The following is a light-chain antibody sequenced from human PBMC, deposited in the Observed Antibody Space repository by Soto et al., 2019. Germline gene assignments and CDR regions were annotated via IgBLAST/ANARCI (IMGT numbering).Light chain of an antibody. CDR3: AAWDDSLNGVV. J-gene: IGLJ2*01. CDR1: SSNSGSNT. CDR2: SNN. V-gene: IGLV1-44*01. Sequence: QSVLTQPPSASGTPGQRVTISCSGSSSNSGSNTVNWYQQLPGTAPKLLIYSNNQRPSGVPDRFSGSKSGTSASLAISGLQSEDEADYYWAAWDDSLNGVVFGGGTKLTVL.